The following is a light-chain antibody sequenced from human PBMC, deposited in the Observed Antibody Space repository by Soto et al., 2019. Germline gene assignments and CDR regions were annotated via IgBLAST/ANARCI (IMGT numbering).Light chain of an antibody. J-gene: IGKJ4*01. CDR2: GAS. V-gene: IGKV1-39*01. Sequence: DIQMTQSPSSLSASVGDRVTITCRTSQTVNNYLNWYQHIPGKAPKLLIYGASSLQGGVPSRFSGTASGTDFTLTISNLQPEDFATYYCQQTYITPPTFGGGTKVDIK. CDR3: QQTYITPPT. CDR1: QTVNNY.